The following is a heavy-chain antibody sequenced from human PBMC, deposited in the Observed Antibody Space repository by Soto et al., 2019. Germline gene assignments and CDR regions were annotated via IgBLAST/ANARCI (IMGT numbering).Heavy chain of an antibody. CDR1: GGSISSSSYY. Sequence: QLQLQESGPGLVKPSETLSLTCTVSGGSISSSSYYWGWIRQPPGKGLEWIGSIYYSGSTYYNPSLKSRVTISVDTSKNQFSLKLSSVTAADTAVYYCAGVGALWFGEGGDYWGQGTLVTVSS. V-gene: IGHV4-39*01. J-gene: IGHJ4*02. CDR3: AGVGALWFGEGGDY. D-gene: IGHD3-10*01. CDR2: IYYSGST.